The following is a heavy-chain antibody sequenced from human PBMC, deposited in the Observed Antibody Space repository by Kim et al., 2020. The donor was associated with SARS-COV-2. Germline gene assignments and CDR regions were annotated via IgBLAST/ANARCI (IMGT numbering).Heavy chain of an antibody. CDR1: GFTFSSYS. Sequence: GGSLRLSCAASGFTFSSYSMNWVRQAPGKGLEWVSSISSSSSYIYYADSLKGRFTISRDNAKNSLYLQMNSLRAEDTAVYYCATLARRDGYNLFDYWGQGTLVTVSS. D-gene: IGHD5-12*01. J-gene: IGHJ4*02. CDR2: ISSSSSYI. V-gene: IGHV3-21*01. CDR3: ATLARRDGYNLFDY.